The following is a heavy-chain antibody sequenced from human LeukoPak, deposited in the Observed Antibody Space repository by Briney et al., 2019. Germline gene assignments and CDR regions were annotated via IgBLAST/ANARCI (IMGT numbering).Heavy chain of an antibody. J-gene: IGHJ5*02. CDR2: NIPIFGTA. D-gene: IGHD4-17*01. V-gene: IGHV1-69*06. Sequence: SVRVSCKTSGGTFSSYAISWVRQAPGQGLEWMGGNIPIFGTANYAQKFQGRVTITADKSTSTAYMELSSLRSEDTAVYYCARDPTLRYGDYYSYWFDPWGQGTLVTVSS. CDR1: GGTFSSYA. CDR3: ARDPTLRYGDYYSYWFDP.